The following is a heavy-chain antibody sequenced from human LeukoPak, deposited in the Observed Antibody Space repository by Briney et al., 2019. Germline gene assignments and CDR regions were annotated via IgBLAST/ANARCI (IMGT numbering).Heavy chain of an antibody. CDR2: INHSGST. V-gene: IGHV4-34*01. J-gene: IGHJ6*03. D-gene: IGHD2-2*01. Sequence: AETLSLTCAVYGGTFSGYYWSWIRQPPGKGLEWIGEINHSGSTNYNPSLKSRVTISVDTSKNQFSLKLISVTAADTAVYYCARLGYCSSTSCLYYYYYYMDVWGKGTTVTVSS. CDR3: ARLGYCSSTSCLYYYYYYMDV. CDR1: GGTFSGYY.